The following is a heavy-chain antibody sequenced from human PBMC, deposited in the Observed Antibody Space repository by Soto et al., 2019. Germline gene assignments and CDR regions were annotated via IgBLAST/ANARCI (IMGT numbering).Heavy chain of an antibody. D-gene: IGHD2-2*01. J-gene: IGHJ6*03. CDR2: INHSGRT. CDR1: GGSFSGYY. CDR3: AREDIVVVPAAMAYYYYMDV. Sequence: QVQLQQWGAGLLKPSETLSLTCAVYGGSFSGYYWSWIRQPPGKGLEWIGEINHSGRTNYNPSLKSRVTISVDTSKNQFSLKLSSVTAADTAVYYCAREDIVVVPAAMAYYYYMDVWGKGTTVTVSS. V-gene: IGHV4-34*01.